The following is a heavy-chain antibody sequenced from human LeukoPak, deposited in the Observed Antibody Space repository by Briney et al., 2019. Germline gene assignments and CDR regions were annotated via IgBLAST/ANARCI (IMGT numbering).Heavy chain of an antibody. Sequence: ASVKVPCKAPGNTFAGHNIHWMRQAPGQGLELMGWINPDRGGTDYARQFRGRVTMTSDTSIRAAYMELSSLVSEDSAVYFCAISIQAAAIPAFDYWGQGTLVTVSS. CDR1: GNTFAGHN. CDR3: AISIQAAAIPAFDY. CDR2: INPDRGGT. J-gene: IGHJ4*02. D-gene: IGHD6-25*01. V-gene: IGHV1-2*02.